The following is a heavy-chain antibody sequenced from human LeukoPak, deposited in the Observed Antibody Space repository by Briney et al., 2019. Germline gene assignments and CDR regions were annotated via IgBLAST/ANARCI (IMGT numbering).Heavy chain of an antibody. CDR3: ARDMYDFWSGSLAGAFDI. CDR2: IYYSGST. J-gene: IGHJ3*02. CDR1: GGSISSSSYY. V-gene: IGHV4-39*07. Sequence: SETLSHTCTVSGGSISSSSYYWGWIRQPPGKGLEWIGSIYYSGSTYYNPSLKSRVTISVDTSKNQFSLKLSSVTAADTAVYYCARDMYDFWSGSLAGAFDIWGQGTMVTVSS. D-gene: IGHD3-3*01.